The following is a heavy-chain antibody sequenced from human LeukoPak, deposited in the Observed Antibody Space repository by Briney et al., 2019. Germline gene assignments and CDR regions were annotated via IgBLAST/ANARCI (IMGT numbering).Heavy chain of an antibody. CDR2: MNHSGST. J-gene: IGHJ6*03. CDR3: ARLTKNDSGTYRFGKKKRGYMDV. V-gene: IGHV4-34*01. CDR1: GGSFSCYY. D-gene: IGHD3-10*01. Sequence: SETLSLTCAVYGGSFSCYYWSWIRQPPGKGLEWIGEMNHSGSTNYNPSLKSRVTISVDTSKNQFSLKLSSVTAADTAVYYCARLTKNDSGTYRFGKKKRGYMDVWGKGTTVTISS.